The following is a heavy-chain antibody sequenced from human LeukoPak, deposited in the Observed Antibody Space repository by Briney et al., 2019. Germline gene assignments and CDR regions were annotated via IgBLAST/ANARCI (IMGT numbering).Heavy chain of an antibody. V-gene: IGHV4-59*08. CDR2: IYYSGST. J-gene: IGHJ4*02. D-gene: IGHD1-26*01. CDR1: GGSISNYY. CDR3: ARRIETSVSFPFDS. Sequence: PSETLSLTCTVSGGSISNYYWSWIRQPPGKGLEWIGYIYYSGSTNYNPSLKSRVTISVDTSKNQFSLKLSSVTAADTAAYYCARRIETSVSFPFDSWGQGALVTVSS.